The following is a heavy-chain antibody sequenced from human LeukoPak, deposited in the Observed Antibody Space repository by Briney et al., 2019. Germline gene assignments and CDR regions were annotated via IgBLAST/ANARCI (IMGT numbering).Heavy chain of an antibody. Sequence: GGSLRLSCAASGFTFTTYWMAWVRQFPGKGLEWVANINQDGTEKYSVDSVKGRFTISRDNAKNSLYLQMNSLRVEDTAIYYCVKVAKYYYGSETYYYFEHWGQGTPVTASS. V-gene: IGHV3-7*01. CDR2: INQDGTEK. D-gene: IGHD3-10*01. CDR1: GFTFTTYW. CDR3: VKVAKYYYGSETYYYFEH. J-gene: IGHJ4*02.